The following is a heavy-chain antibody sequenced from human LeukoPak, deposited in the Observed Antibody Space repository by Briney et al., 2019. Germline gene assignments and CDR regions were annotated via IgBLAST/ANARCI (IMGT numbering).Heavy chain of an antibody. CDR3: ARGGRPDY. CDR2: VKEDGREK. Sequence: GRSLRLSCATSGFTFSSSWMSWVRQAPGKGLECVANVKEDGREKHYVDSVKGRFTISRDNAKNSLYLQMSSLRAEDTAVYYCARGGRPDYWGQGTLVTVSS. V-gene: IGHV3-7*01. CDR1: GFTFSSSW. J-gene: IGHJ4*02. D-gene: IGHD3-10*01.